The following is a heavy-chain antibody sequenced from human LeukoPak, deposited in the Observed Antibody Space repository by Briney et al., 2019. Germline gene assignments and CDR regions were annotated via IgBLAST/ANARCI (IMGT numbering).Heavy chain of an antibody. CDR2: INHSGST. J-gene: IGHJ4*02. CDR1: GGSFSGYY. Sequence: PSETLSLTCAVYGGSFSGYYWSWIRQPPGKGLEWIGEINHSGSTNYNPSLKSRATISVDTSKNQFSLKLSSVTAADTAVYYCARGGRYSSGWYIYWGQGTLVTVSS. D-gene: IGHD6-19*01. CDR3: ARGGRYSSGWYIY. V-gene: IGHV4-34*01.